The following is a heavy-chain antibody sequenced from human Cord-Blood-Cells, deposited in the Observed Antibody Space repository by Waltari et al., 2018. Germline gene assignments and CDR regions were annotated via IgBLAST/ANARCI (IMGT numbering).Heavy chain of an antibody. CDR3: AGDGVVLVVTAIDY. D-gene: IGHD2-21*02. Sequence: QLQLQESGPGLVKPSATLSLTCTVSVGSISSSSYYWGWIRQPPGQGLEWIGSINYSGSTYSKRPLTSRVTISVDTSKNPFSLKLSSVTGADTAVHYCAGDGVVLVVTAIDYWRQGILVTVSS. J-gene: IGHJ4*02. CDR2: INYSGST. CDR1: VGSISSSSYY. V-gene: IGHV4-39*07.